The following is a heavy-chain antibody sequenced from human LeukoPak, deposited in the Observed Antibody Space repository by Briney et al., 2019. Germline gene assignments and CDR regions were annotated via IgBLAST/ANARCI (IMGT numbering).Heavy chain of an antibody. D-gene: IGHD6-13*01. J-gene: IGHJ6*02. V-gene: IGHV4-59*01. Sequence: PSETLSLTCTVSGGSISSYYWSWIRQPPGKGLEWIGYIYYSGSTNYNPSLKSRVTISVDTSKNQFSLKLSSVTAADTAVYYCARLFGQQLVLGPTSPYYYGMDVWGQGTAVTVSS. CDR1: GGSISSYY. CDR3: ARLFGQQLVLGPTSPYYYGMDV. CDR2: IYYSGST.